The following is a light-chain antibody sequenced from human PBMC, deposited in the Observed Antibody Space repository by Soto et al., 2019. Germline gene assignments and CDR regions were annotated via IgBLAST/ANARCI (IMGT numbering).Light chain of an antibody. CDR3: QNFDSAPQT. J-gene: IGKJ1*01. Sequence: EIVLTQSPGTLSLSPGERATLSCRASQSVSSSYLAWYQQKPGQAPRLLIYGASSRATGTPDRFSGSGSGTDFTLTISSLQPEDVATYYCQNFDSAPQTFGQGTKVDIK. CDR2: GAS. CDR1: QSVSSSY. V-gene: IGKV3-20*01.